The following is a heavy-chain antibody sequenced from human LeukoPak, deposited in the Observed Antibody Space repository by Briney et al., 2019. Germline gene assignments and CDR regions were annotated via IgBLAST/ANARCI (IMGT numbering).Heavy chain of an antibody. J-gene: IGHJ4*02. V-gene: IGHV3-23*01. CDR2: ISGSGGST. Sequence: GGSLRLSCAASGFTFSSYAMSWVRQAPGKGLEWVSAISGSGGSTYYADSVKGRFTISRDNSKNTLYLQMNSLRAEDTAVYYCANSAEWELQGGPFDYWGQGTLVTVSS. CDR3: ANSAEWELQGGPFDY. D-gene: IGHD1-26*01. CDR1: GFTFSSYA.